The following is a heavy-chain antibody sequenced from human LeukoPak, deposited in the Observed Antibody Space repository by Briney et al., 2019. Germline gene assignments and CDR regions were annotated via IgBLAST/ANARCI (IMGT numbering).Heavy chain of an antibody. D-gene: IGHD3-3*01. CDR3: AKPVRSGEFDY. CDR2: ISGGADGT. Sequence: GGSLRLSCAAAGFTFGSYWMTWVRQAPGKGLQWVSTISGGADGTYYADSVKGRFTISRDNSKNTLYLQMNSLRAEDTAVYYCAKPVRSGEFDYWGQGTLVTVSS. V-gene: IGHV3-23*01. J-gene: IGHJ4*02. CDR1: GFTFGSYW.